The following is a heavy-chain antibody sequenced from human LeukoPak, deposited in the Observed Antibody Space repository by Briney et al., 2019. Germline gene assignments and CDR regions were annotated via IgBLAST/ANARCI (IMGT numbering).Heavy chain of an antibody. J-gene: IGHJ4*02. CDR2: TSESGGST. D-gene: IGHD3-9*01. V-gene: IGHV3-23*01. Sequence: PGGSLRLSCEASGFTFSSYAMGWVREAPGKGLEWVSVTSESGGSTHYADSVKGRFTIYRDNSKNTLYLQMNSLGGEDTAVYYCAKGRWGLTINNFDIWGQGTLVTVSS. CDR1: GFTFSSYA. CDR3: AKGRWGLTINNFDI.